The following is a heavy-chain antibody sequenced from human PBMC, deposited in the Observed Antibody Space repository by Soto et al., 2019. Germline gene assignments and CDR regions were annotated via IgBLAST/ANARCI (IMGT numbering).Heavy chain of an antibody. CDR1: GFTFTNYA. Sequence: EVQLLESGGGLVQPGGSLRLSCAASGFTFTNYAMSWVRQAPGKGLEWVSTISGGGDGTYYADSVKGHFTISRANSKSTLYLKMNSLRVEDTAIYYCAKKGLGSLKSFCSGSGCHYAFDIWGQGTMVTVSS. CDR2: ISGGGDGT. D-gene: IGHD6-19*01. V-gene: IGHV3-23*01. CDR3: AKKGLGSLKSFCSGSGCHYAFDI. J-gene: IGHJ3*02.